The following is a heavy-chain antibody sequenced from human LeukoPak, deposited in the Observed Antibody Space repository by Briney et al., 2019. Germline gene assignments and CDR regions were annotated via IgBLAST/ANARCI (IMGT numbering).Heavy chain of an antibody. Sequence: GGSLRLSCAASGFTFSSYAMHWVRQAPGKGLEWVAVISYDGSNKYYADSVKGRFTISRDNSKNTLYLQMNSLRAEDTAVHYCARDRYDSSGFYDAFDIWGQGTMVTVSS. V-gene: IGHV3-30*01. D-gene: IGHD3-22*01. CDR1: GFTFSSYA. CDR2: ISYDGSNK. CDR3: ARDRYDSSGFYDAFDI. J-gene: IGHJ3*02.